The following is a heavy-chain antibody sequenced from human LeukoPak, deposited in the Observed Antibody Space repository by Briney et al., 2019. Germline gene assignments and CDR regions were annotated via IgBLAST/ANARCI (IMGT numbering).Heavy chain of an antibody. Sequence: GESLKISCKGSGYSFTSYWIGWVRQMPGKGLEWMGIIYPGDSDTRYSPSFQGQVTISADKSISTAYLQWSSLTASDTAMYYCARYCFQNYYNCYYFAPWGQGTLVTVSS. J-gene: IGHJ5*02. D-gene: IGHD3-10*01. CDR3: ARYCFQNYYNCYYFAP. CDR2: IYPGDSDT. CDR1: GYSFTSYW. V-gene: IGHV5-51*01.